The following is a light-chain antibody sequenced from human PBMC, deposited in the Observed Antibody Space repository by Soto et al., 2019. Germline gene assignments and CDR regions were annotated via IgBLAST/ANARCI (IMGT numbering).Light chain of an antibody. CDR1: QSVLHSPTNNNY. J-gene: IGKJ1*01. CDR2: WAS. Sequence: DIVMTQSPDSLAVSLGERATINCKSSQSVLHSPTNNNYLAWYQKKPGQPPKLLIYWASTRESGVPDRFSGSGYGTDFTLTINSLQAEDAAVYYCHQYYSIPRTFGQGTKLEIK. CDR3: HQYYSIPRT. V-gene: IGKV4-1*01.